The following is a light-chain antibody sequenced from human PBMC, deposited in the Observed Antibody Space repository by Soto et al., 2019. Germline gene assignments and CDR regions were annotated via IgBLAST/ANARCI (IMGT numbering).Light chain of an antibody. CDR1: SSNIGGNS. Sequence: QSVLAQPPSASGIPGQSVTISCSGSSSNIGGNSVDWYQQFPGAAPQLLIFKTDQRPSGVPDRFSGSKSGSSASLAIGGLQSEDEATYHCSVWDDSRNGPVFGGGTKLTVL. CDR3: SVWDDSRNGPV. J-gene: IGLJ3*02. CDR2: KTD. V-gene: IGLV1-44*01.